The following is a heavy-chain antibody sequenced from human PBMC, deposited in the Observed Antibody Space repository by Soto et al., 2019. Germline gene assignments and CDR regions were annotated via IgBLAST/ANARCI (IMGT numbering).Heavy chain of an antibody. V-gene: IGHV4-39*01. D-gene: IGHD2-15*01. J-gene: IGHJ6*02. Sequence: QLQLQESGPGLVKPSETLSLTCTVSGGSISSSSYYWGWIRQPPGKGLEWIGSIYYSGSTYYNPSLKSRVTISVDTSKNQFSLKLSSVTAADTAVYYCASNRRIYYYYGMDVWSQGTTVTVSS. CDR1: GGSISSSSYY. CDR2: IYYSGST. CDR3: ASNRRIYYYYGMDV.